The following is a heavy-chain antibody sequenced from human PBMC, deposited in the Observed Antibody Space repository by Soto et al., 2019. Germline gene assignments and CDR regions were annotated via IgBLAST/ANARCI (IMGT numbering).Heavy chain of an antibody. D-gene: IGHD1-26*01. CDR2: ISGQIAKT. J-gene: IGHJ4*02. Sequence: QVQLVQSGPEVKKPGASVKVSCKASGYSFHNFGIIWVRQAPGQGLEWIGWISGQIAKTNYAQKFQGKVTMTTDTSPSTASMELNTLTSDDTAMYYCARGPPSGSFSLTPRYWGQGTLVTVSS. CDR1: GYSFHNFG. CDR3: ARGPPSGSFSLTPRY. V-gene: IGHV1-18*04.